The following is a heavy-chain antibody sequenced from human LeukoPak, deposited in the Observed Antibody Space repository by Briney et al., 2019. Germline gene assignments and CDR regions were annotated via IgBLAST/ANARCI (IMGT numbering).Heavy chain of an antibody. D-gene: IGHD1-14*01. CDR1: GGSISSGSYY. Sequence: SETLSLTCTVSGGSISSGSYYWSWIRQPAGKGLEWIGRIYTSGSINYNPSLKSRVTISVDTSKNQFSLKLSSVTAADTAVYYCAEITGGYWGQGTLVTVSS. CDR3: AEITGGY. V-gene: IGHV4-61*02. J-gene: IGHJ4*02. CDR2: IYTSGSI.